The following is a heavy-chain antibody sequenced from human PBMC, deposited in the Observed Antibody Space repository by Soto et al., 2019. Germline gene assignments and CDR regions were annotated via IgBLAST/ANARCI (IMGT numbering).Heavy chain of an antibody. CDR1: GGSISSSSYY. Sequence: PSETLSLTCTASGGSISSSSYYWGWIRQPPGKGLEWIGSIYYSGSTYYNPSLKSRVTISVDTSKNQFSLKLSSVTAADTAVYYCARLRITMIVARHYFDYWGQGTLVTVSS. V-gene: IGHV4-39*01. CDR2: IYYSGST. J-gene: IGHJ4*02. D-gene: IGHD3-22*01. CDR3: ARLRITMIVARHYFDY.